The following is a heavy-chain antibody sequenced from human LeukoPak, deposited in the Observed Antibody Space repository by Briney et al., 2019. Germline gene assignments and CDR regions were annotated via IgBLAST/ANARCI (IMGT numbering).Heavy chain of an antibody. CDR3: ARSSGYMSY. Sequence: SDTLSLTCTFSLYCISSNYYWGWFGQPPGKGLEWIGSIYHSGSTYYNPSLKSRVTISVDTSKNQFSLKLTSVTAADPAVYYCARSSGYMSYWGQGTLVTVSS. D-gene: IGHD3-22*01. CDR1: LYCISSNYY. V-gene: IGHV4-38-2*02. CDR2: IYHSGST. J-gene: IGHJ4*02.